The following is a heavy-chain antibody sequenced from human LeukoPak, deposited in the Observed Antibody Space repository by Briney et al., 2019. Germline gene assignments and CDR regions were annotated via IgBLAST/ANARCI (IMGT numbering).Heavy chain of an antibody. CDR1: GGSISSSSYY. J-gene: IGHJ4*02. Sequence: SETLSLTCTVSGGSISSSSYYWGWIRQPPGKGLEWIGSIYYSGSTYYNPSLKSRVTISVDTSKNQFSLKLSSVTAADTAVYYCAREYSSGWPDYWGQGTLVTVSS. D-gene: IGHD6-19*01. CDR3: AREYSSGWPDY. V-gene: IGHV4-39*07. CDR2: IYYSGST.